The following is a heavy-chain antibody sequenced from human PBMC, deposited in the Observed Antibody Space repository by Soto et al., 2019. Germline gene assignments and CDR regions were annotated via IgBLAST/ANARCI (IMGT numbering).Heavy chain of an antibody. CDR2: INTYNGNT. CDR3: ARDGPPTDY. Sequence: ASVKVSCKASGYTFTRYGIGWARQAPGQGLEWMGWINTYNGNTNYAQKLQGRVTMTTDTSTSTAYMELRSLRSDDTAVYYCARDGPPTDYWGQGTLVTVSS. V-gene: IGHV1-18*01. J-gene: IGHJ4*02. CDR1: GYTFTRYG.